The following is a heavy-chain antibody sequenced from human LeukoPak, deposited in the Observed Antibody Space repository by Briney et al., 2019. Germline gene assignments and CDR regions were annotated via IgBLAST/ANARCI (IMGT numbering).Heavy chain of an antibody. D-gene: IGHD1-20*01. Sequence: GGSLRLSCAASGFTFSSYSMNWVRQAPGKGLEWVSSISSSSSYMYYADSVKGRFTISRDNAKNSLYLQMNTLRIEDTGVYYCTKDLTGKEDYWGQGALVTVSS. CDR2: ISSSSSYM. V-gene: IGHV3-21*01. CDR3: TKDLTGKEDY. J-gene: IGHJ4*02. CDR1: GFTFSSYS.